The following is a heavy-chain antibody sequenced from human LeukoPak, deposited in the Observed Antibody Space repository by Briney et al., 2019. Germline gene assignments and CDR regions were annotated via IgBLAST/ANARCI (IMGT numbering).Heavy chain of an antibody. J-gene: IGHJ4*02. CDR3: ARRGRVNYDFWSGSPYYFGY. CDR1: GYSFTSYW. CDR2: IYPGDSDT. D-gene: IGHD3-3*01. V-gene: IGHV5-51*01. Sequence: GESLKISCKGSGYSFTSYWIGWVRQMPGKGLGWMGIIYPGDSDTRYSPSFQGQVTISADKSISTAYLQWSSLKASDTAMYYCARRGRVNYDFWSGSPYYFGYWGQGTLVTVSS.